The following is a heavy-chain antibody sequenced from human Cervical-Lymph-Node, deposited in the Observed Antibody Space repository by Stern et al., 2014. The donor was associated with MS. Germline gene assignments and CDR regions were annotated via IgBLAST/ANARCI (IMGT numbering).Heavy chain of an antibody. CDR1: GFTFGSYW. D-gene: IGHD3-10*01. Sequence: EVHLVESGGGLVRPGGSLRLSCAASGFTFGSYWMSWVRQAPGKGLEWVGNIKRDGSEKYYVDSVKGRFTISRDNAKNSLYLEMNSLRDEDTAVYYCVRESSDFDYWGQGTLVTVSS. CDR3: VRESSDFDY. CDR2: IKRDGSEK. J-gene: IGHJ4*02. V-gene: IGHV3-7*01.